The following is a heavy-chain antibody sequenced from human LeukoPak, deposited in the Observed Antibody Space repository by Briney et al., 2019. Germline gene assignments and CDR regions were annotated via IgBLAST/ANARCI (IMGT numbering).Heavy chain of an antibody. CDR1: GFTFSSYG. V-gene: IGHV3-30*18. D-gene: IGHD5-18*01. Sequence: PGRSLRLSCAASGFTFSSYGMHWVRQAPGKGLEWVAVISYDGSNKYYADSVEGRFTISRDNSKNTLYLQMNSLRAEDTAVYYCAKESGYGYGSRPDYWGQGTLVTVSS. CDR3: AKESGYGYGSRPDY. CDR2: ISYDGSNK. J-gene: IGHJ4*02.